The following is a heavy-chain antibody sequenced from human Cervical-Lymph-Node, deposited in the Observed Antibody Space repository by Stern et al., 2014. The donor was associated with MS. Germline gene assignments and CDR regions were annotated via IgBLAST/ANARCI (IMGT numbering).Heavy chain of an antibody. Sequence: VQLVESGAEVKKPGSSVKVSCKASGGTFSSYAISWVRQAPGQGLEWMGGISPIFGTANYAQKFQGRVTITADESTSTAYMELSSLRSEDTAVYYCARPSLLGYSSGWSFDYWGQGTLVTVSS. V-gene: IGHV1-69*01. CDR3: ARPSLLGYSSGWSFDY. CDR2: ISPIFGTA. CDR1: GGTFSSYA. D-gene: IGHD6-19*01. J-gene: IGHJ4*02.